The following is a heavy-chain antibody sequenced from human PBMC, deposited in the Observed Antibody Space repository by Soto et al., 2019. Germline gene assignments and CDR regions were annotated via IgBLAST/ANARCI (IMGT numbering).Heavy chain of an antibody. CDR3: AKDPDRYDYVWGTYRYIDH. V-gene: IGHV3-23*01. D-gene: IGHD3-16*02. J-gene: IGHJ4*02. CDR1: GITFSNYA. CDR2: ISTSGGRP. Sequence: EVQLLESGGGLVQPGGSLRLSCTASGITFSNYAMSWVRQAPRKGLEWVSSISTSGGRPYYADSVKGRFTISRDNSKNTLYLQMNSLRVEDTAVYYCAKDPDRYDYVWGTYRYIDHWGQGTLVTVYS.